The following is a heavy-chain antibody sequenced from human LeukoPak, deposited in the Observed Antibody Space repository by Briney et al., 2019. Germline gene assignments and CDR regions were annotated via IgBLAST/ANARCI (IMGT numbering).Heavy chain of an antibody. V-gene: IGHV4-59*01. J-gene: IGHJ4*02. D-gene: IGHD3-3*01. CDR3: ARSDADTIFGII. CDR2: IYYSGST. CDR1: GGSISSYY. Sequence: SETLSLTCTVSGGSISSYYWSWIRQPPGKGLEWIGYIYYSGSTNYNPSLKSRVTISVDTSKNQFSLKLSSVTAADTAVYYCARSDADTIFGIIWGQGTLVTVSS.